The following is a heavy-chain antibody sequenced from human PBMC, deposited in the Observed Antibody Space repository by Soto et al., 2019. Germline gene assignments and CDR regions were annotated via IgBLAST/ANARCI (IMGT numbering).Heavy chain of an antibody. Sequence: PGGSLRLSCAASGFTFSSYEMNWVRQAPGKGLEWVSYISYSGRTIDYADSVKGRFTISRDNAKNSLYLQMNSLRVEDTAVYYCARGRVADRPFYGMDVWGQGTTVTVSS. CDR2: ISYSGRTI. CDR3: ARGRVADRPFYGMDV. V-gene: IGHV3-48*03. CDR1: GFTFSSYE. J-gene: IGHJ6*02.